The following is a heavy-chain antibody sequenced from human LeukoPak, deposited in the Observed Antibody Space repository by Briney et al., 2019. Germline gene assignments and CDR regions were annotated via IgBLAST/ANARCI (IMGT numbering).Heavy chain of an antibody. V-gene: IGHV4-59*01. D-gene: IGHD5-12*01. CDR1: GGSISSYY. J-gene: IGHJ4*02. CDR2: IYYSGST. CDR3: ARGIVATIGSFDY. Sequence: SENLSLTCTVSGGSISSYYWSWIRQPPGKGLEWIGYIYYSGSTNYNPSLKSRVTISVDTSKNQFSLKLSSVTAADTAVYYCARGIVATIGSFDYWGQGTLVTVSS.